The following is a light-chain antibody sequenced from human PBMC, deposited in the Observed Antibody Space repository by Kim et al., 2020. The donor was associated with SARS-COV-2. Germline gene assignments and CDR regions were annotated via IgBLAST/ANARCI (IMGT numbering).Light chain of an antibody. CDR2: KDS. CDR1: VLADTY. V-gene: IGLV3-27*01. Sequence: SYELTQPSSVSVSPGQTARITCSGDVLADTYVRWFQQKPGQAPVLVIYKDSERPSGIPERFFGSSSGTTVTLTISGAQVEDEGDYYCYSAADNNRLFGGVTKLAV. J-gene: IGLJ2*01. CDR3: YSAADNNRL.